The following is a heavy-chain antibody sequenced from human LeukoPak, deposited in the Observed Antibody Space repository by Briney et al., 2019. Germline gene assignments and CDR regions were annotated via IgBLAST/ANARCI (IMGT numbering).Heavy chain of an antibody. CDR3: ARDGATKNENTFDI. CDR2: ISSSSSYI. V-gene: IGHV3-21*01. D-gene: IGHD1-26*01. J-gene: IGHJ3*02. Sequence: PGGSLRLSCTVSGFTVSSNSMNWVRQAPGKGLEWVSSISSSSSYIYYADSVKGRFTISRDNAKNSLYLQMNSLRAEDTAVYYCARDGATKNENTFDIWGQGTMVTVSS. CDR1: GFTVSSNS.